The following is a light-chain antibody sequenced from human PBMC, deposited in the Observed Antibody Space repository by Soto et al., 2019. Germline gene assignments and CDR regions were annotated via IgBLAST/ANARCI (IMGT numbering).Light chain of an antibody. J-gene: IGKJ1*01. CDR1: QTVDSTF. CDR2: GAS. Sequence: EIVLTQSPGSLSLSPREIATLSCRASQTVDSTFFAWYQKKPGQAPRLLIYGASKRATDIPDRFSGSGSGTDFTLTISRLEPEDFAVYYCQQYMSSVTFGQGTKVEIK. CDR3: QQYMSSVT. V-gene: IGKV3-20*01.